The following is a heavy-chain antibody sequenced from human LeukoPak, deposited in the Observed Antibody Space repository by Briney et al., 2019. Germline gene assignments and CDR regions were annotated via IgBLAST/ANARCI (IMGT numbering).Heavy chain of an antibody. D-gene: IGHD3-10*01. CDR1: GFTFSSYA. CDR3: AKDEDRSSSYYGSGSPVDY. J-gene: IGHJ4*02. Sequence: GGSLRLSCAASGFTFSSYAMSWVRQAPKKGLEWVSVISASGGSTYYADSVKGRVTISRDNFKNTLYLQMNSLRAEDTAVYYCAKDEDRSSSYYGSGSPVDYWGQGTLVTVSS. V-gene: IGHV3-23*01. CDR2: ISASGGST.